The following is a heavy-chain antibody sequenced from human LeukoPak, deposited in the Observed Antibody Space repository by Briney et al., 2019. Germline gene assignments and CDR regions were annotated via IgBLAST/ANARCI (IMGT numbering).Heavy chain of an antibody. Sequence: GGSLRLSCAVSGFTVRTNYMTWVRQAPRKGLEWVSLIYTGGTTYYSDSVRGRFTISRDNSKNTLYLQMNSLRAEDTAVYYCARAGSADSFDYWGQGTLVTVSS. D-gene: IGHD6-25*01. CDR2: IYTGGTT. J-gene: IGHJ4*02. CDR1: GFTVRTNY. CDR3: ARAGSADSFDY. V-gene: IGHV3-53*01.